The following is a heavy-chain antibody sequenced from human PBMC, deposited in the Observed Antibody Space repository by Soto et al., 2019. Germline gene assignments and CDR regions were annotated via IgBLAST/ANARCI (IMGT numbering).Heavy chain of an antibody. Sequence: GGSLRLSCAASGFTFSTYAMSWVRQAPGKGLEWVLAISTGGGSTYYTDSVKGRFTISRDNSKNTLYLQMNSLRAEDTALYYCAREGSSSGYYYPLDYWGQGTLVTVSS. CDR3: AREGSSSGYYYPLDY. J-gene: IGHJ4*02. CDR2: ISTGGGST. V-gene: IGHV3-23*01. D-gene: IGHD3-22*01. CDR1: GFTFSTYA.